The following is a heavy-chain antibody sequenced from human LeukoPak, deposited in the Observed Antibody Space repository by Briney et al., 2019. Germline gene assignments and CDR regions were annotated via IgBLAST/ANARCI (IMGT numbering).Heavy chain of an antibody. Sequence: SQTLSLTCAISGDSVSSNSAAWNWIRQSPSRGLEWLGRIYYRSEWYNDYAVSVKSRININPDTSKNQISLQLNSVTPEDTAVYYCAQADGTGYFYFQHWGQGSLVAVSS. CDR3: AQADGTGYFYFQH. J-gene: IGHJ1*01. CDR1: GDSVSSNSAA. D-gene: IGHD3-22*01. V-gene: IGHV6-1*01. CDR2: IYYRSEWYN.